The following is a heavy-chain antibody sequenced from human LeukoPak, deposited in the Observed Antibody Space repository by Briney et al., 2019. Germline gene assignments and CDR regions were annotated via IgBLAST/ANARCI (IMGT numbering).Heavy chain of an antibody. Sequence: SVKVSCKASGGTFSSYAISWVRQAPGQGLEWMGGIIPIFGTANYAQKFQGRVTITTDESTSTAYMELSSLRSEDTAVYYCARGRNNWNDGAFDIWGQGTMVTVSS. CDR3: ARGRNNWNDGAFDI. CDR2: IIPIFGTA. V-gene: IGHV1-69*05. D-gene: IGHD1-1*01. J-gene: IGHJ3*02. CDR1: GGTFSSYA.